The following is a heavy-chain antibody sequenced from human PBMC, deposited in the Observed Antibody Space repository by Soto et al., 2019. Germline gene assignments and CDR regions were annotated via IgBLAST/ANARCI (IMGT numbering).Heavy chain of an antibody. D-gene: IGHD3-22*01. CDR3: AKDLQYDSSGYYYVGFDY. V-gene: IGHV3-23*01. CDR2: ISGSGGTT. Sequence: PGGSLRLSCAASGFTFISYGMSWVRQAPGKGLEWVSAISGSGGTTYYTDSVKGRFTISRDNSKNTLYLQMNSLRAEDTAVYYCAKDLQYDSSGYYYVGFDYWGQGTLVTVSS. J-gene: IGHJ4*02. CDR1: GFTFISYG.